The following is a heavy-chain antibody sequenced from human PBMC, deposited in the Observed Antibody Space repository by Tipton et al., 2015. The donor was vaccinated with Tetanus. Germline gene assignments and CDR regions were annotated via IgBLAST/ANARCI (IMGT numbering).Heavy chain of an antibody. CDR1: GGSMSNNH. J-gene: IGHJ5*02. CDR2: VNRGGTT. V-gene: IGHV4-34*01. Sequence: GLVKPSETLSLTCTVSGGSMSNNHWSWIRQPPGKGLEWIGEVNRGGTTGSNPSLKSRVSMSVDTSKNQFSLNMTSVTAADTAVYYCAMLPNHWLAHRGAPWGKAILVTVSS. D-gene: IGHD1-14*01. CDR3: AMLPNHWLAHRGAP.